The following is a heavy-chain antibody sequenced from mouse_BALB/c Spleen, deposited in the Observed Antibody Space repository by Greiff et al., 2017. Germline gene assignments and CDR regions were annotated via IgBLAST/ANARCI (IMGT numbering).Heavy chain of an antibody. Sequence: QVQLQQSGAELMKPGASVKISCKATGYTFSSYWIEWVKQRPGHGLEWIGEILPGSGSTNYNEKFKGKATFTADTSSNTAYMQLSSLTSEDSAVYYCARPYYYGSSWFAYWGQGTLVTVSA. D-gene: IGHD1-1*01. CDR1: GYTFSSYW. CDR3: ARPYYYGSSWFAY. V-gene: IGHV1-9*01. CDR2: ILPGSGST. J-gene: IGHJ3*01.